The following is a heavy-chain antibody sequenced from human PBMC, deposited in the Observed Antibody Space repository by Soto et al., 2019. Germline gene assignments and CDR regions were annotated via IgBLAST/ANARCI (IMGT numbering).Heavy chain of an antibody. V-gene: IGHV4-59*11. CDR3: ARDVGLQHDTGYYDFWSGKNNWFDP. J-gene: IGHJ5*02. Sequence: EILSLTFTVYGCSISGHYWSWIRQPPGKGLQYIGYISYSGSTNYNPSLKSRVTISVDTSNNQFSLRLSSVTAADTAVYYCARDVGLQHDTGYYDFWSGKNNWFDPWGQGILVTVSS. CDR2: ISYSGST. D-gene: IGHD3-3*01. CDR1: GCSISGHY.